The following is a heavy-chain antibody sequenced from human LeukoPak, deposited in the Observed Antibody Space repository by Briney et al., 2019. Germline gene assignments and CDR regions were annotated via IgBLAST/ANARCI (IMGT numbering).Heavy chain of an antibody. CDR1: GFTFSSYW. CDR2: IKQDGSEK. V-gene: IGHV3-7*03. CDR3: ARQQQLTGPSEDDAFDI. D-gene: IGHD6-13*01. J-gene: IGHJ3*02. Sequence: GGSLRLSCAASGFTFSSYWMSWVRQAPGKGLEWVANIKQDGSEKYYVDSVKGRFTISRGNAKNSLYLQMNSLRAEDTAVYYCARQQQLTGPSEDDAFDIWGQGTMVTVSS.